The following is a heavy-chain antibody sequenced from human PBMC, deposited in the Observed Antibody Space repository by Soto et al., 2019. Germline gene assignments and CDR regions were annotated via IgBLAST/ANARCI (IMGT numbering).Heavy chain of an antibody. Sequence: ASVKVSCKASGYTFTSYDINWVRQATGQGLEWMGWMNPNSGNTGYAQKFQGRVTMTRNTSISTAYMELSSLRSEDTAVYYCARVVLLGYGSGSYYNDYWGQGTLVTVSP. CDR2: MNPNSGNT. D-gene: IGHD3-10*01. CDR1: GYTFTSYD. V-gene: IGHV1-8*01. CDR3: ARVVLLGYGSGSYYNDY. J-gene: IGHJ4*02.